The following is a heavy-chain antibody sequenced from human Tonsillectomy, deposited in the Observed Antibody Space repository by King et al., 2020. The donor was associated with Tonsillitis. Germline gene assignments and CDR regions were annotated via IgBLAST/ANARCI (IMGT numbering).Heavy chain of an antibody. V-gene: IGHV1-18*04. J-gene: IGHJ6*02. D-gene: IGHD6-13*01. CDR2: ISAYNGNT. CDR3: AREMDGSWRYYYYGMDV. CDR1: GYTFTSYG. Sequence: VQLVESGAEVKKPGASVKVSCKASGYTFTSYGISWVRQAPGQGLEWMGWISAYNGNTNYAQKLQGRVTMTTDTSTSTAYMELRSLRSDDTAVYYCAREMDGSWRYYYYGMDVWGQGTTVTVSS.